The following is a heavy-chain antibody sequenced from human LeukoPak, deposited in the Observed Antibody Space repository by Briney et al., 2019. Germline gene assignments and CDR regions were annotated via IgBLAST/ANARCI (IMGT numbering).Heavy chain of an antibody. D-gene: IGHD6-19*01. CDR2: IYYTGST. Sequence: SETLSLTCTVSGVPMTYYYWLWVRQPPGKGLEWIGYIYYTGSTNYNPSLKSRVTISVDTSKNQFSLKLSSVTAADTAVYYCARGSGWYLPWGQGTLVNVSS. V-gene: IGHV4-59*08. J-gene: IGHJ5*01. CDR3: ARGSGWYLP. CDR1: GVPMTYYY.